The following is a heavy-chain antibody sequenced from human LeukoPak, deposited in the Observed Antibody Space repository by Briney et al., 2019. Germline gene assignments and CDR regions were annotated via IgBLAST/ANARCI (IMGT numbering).Heavy chain of an antibody. J-gene: IGHJ4*02. D-gene: IGHD3-3*01. V-gene: IGHV4-38-2*02. CDR2: IYHSGST. CDR3: ARQGYDFWSGYYIDY. CDR1: GYFISSGYY. Sequence: PSETLSLTCTVSGYFISSGYYWGWIRQPPGKGLEWIGSIYHSGSTYYNPSLKSRVTISVDTSKNQFSLKLSSVTAADTAVYYCARQGYDFWSGYYIDYWGQGTLVTVSS.